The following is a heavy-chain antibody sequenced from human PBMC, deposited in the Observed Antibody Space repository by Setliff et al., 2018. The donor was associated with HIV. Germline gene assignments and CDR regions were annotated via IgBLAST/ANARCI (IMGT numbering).Heavy chain of an antibody. V-gene: IGHV4-38-2*02. CDR3: ARLGDFSYSSRYLYAFDF. J-gene: IGHJ4*01. Sequence: SETLSLTCIVSNYSITGNYYWAWIRQPPGQGLEWIGSINHGGKTYYSPSLKSRVAISVDTSKNQFSLHFQSVTAADTALYFRARLGDFSYSSRYLYAFDFWGHGALVTVSS. D-gene: IGHD2-8*01. CDR1: NYSITGNYY. CDR2: INHGGKT.